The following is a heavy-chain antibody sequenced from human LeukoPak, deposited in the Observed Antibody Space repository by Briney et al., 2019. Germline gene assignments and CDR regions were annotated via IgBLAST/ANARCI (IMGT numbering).Heavy chain of an antibody. CDR1: GFTFSSYG. D-gene: IGHD3-10*01. Sequence: PGRSLRLSCAASGFTFSSYGMHWVRQAPGKGLEWVAVIWYDGSNKYYADSVKGRFTISRDNSKNTLYLQMNSLRAEDTAVYCCARDQEGGVRGVIILSFDYWGQGTLVTVSS. CDR3: ARDQEGGVRGVIILSFDY. CDR2: IWYDGSNK. J-gene: IGHJ4*02. V-gene: IGHV3-33*01.